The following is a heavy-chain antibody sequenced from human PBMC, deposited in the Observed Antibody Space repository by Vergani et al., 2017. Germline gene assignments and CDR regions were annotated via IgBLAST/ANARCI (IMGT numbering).Heavy chain of an antibody. CDR2: IIPIFGTA. J-gene: IGHJ6*02. CDR3: ASRSTSPYGMDV. D-gene: IGHD2-2*01. V-gene: IGHV1-69*01. Sequence: QVQLVQSGAEVKTPGSSVTVSCKASGGTFSSYAISWVRQAPGQGLEWMGGIIPIFGTANYAQKFQGRVTITADESTSTAYMELSSLRSEDTAVYYCASRSTSPYGMDVWGQGTTVTVSS. CDR1: GGTFSSYA.